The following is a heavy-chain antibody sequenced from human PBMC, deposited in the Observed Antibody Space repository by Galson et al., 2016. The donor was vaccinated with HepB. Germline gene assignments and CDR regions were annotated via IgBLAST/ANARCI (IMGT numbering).Heavy chain of an antibody. CDR2: MYSRGGA. Sequence: SLRLSCAGSGYSVATNYMIWVRQAPGEGLEWVSLMYSRGGAFYADSVTGRFTISRDNSKNTLYLQMNNLRAEDTAVYHCASSPTGGYWGQGTLVTVSS. CDR1: GYSVATNY. V-gene: IGHV3-66*01. D-gene: IGHD3-16*01. CDR3: ASSPTGGY. J-gene: IGHJ4*02.